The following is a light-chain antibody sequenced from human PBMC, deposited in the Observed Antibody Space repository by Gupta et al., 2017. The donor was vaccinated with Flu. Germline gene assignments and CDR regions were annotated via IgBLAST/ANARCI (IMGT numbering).Light chain of an antibody. V-gene: IGKV3-20*01. Sequence: ESATLSCRASQSVTSSYLAWYQQKPGQAPRLLIYGASSRATGIPDRFSGSGSGTDFTLTISRLAPEDFAVYYCQQYGNSPQTFGQGTKVEIK. CDR2: GAS. J-gene: IGKJ1*01. CDR1: QSVTSSY. CDR3: QQYGNSPQT.